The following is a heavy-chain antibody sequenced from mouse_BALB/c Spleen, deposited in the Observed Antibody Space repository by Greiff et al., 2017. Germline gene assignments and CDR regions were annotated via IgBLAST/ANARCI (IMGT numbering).Heavy chain of an antibody. CDR1: GFSLSTSGMG. D-gene: IGHD2-10*02. CDR2: IWWDDDK. Sequence: QVTLKVSGPGILQPSQTLSLTCSFSGFSLSTSGMGVGWIRQPSGKGLEWLAHIWWDDDKRYNPALKSRLTISKDTSSNQVFLKIASVDTADTATYYCARIAREYGNYDYAMDYWGQGTSVTVSS. J-gene: IGHJ4*01. CDR3: ARIAREYGNYDYAMDY. V-gene: IGHV8-8*01.